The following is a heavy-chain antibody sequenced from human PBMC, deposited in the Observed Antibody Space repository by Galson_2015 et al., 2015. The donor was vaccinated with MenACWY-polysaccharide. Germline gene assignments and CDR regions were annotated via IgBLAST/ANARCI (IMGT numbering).Heavy chain of an antibody. D-gene: IGHD1-14*01. Sequence: SETLSLTCTVSGGSMSGYYWSWIRQPPGKGLEWIGYIYYSGSTNYNPSLKSRVTISVDTSRNQFSLKVRSVTSADTAIYYCARVPGEPDDCWGQGTLVTVTS. CDR3: ARVPGEPDDC. J-gene: IGHJ4*02. CDR2: IYYSGST. CDR1: GGSMSGYY. V-gene: IGHV4-59*01.